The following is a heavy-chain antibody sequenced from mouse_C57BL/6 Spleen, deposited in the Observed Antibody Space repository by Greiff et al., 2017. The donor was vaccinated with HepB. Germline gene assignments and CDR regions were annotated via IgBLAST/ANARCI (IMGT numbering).Heavy chain of an antibody. CDR3: ARCGYDVSPDY. D-gene: IGHD2-2*01. CDR1: GYTFTSYW. V-gene: IGHV1-50*01. CDR2: IDPSDSYT. J-gene: IGHJ2*01. Sequence: VQLQQPGAELVKPGASVKLSCKASGYTFTSYWMQWVKQRPGQGLEWIGEIDPSDSYTNYNQKFKGKATLTVDTSSSTAYMQRSSLTSEDSAVYYCARCGYDVSPDYWGQGTTLTVSS.